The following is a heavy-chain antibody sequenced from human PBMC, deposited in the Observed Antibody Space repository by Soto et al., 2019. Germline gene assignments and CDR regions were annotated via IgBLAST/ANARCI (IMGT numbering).Heavy chain of an antibody. CDR3: ARRVSLRRFFDY. CDR2: INHSGST. J-gene: IGHJ4*02. CDR1: GGSFSGYY. V-gene: IGHV4-34*01. Sequence: PSETLSLTCAVYGGSFSGYYWSWIRQPPGKGLEWIGEINHSGSTNYNPSLKSRVTISVDTSKNQFSLKLSSVTAADTAVYYCARRVSLRRFFDYWGQGTLVTVSS. D-gene: IGHD3-16*02.